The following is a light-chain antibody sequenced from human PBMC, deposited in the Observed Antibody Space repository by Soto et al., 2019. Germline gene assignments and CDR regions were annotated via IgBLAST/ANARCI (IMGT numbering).Light chain of an antibody. J-gene: IGKJ5*01. CDR1: QRINIY. CDR2: SAS. Sequence: EIQITQSPSSLSASVGDRVTITCRASQRINIYLNWYRQKPGKAPELLIYSASNLQSGVPSRFSGSGSGTDFTLTISSLQPEDFATYYCQQSFSTPTVGQGTRLDNK. CDR3: QQSFSTPT. V-gene: IGKV1-39*01.